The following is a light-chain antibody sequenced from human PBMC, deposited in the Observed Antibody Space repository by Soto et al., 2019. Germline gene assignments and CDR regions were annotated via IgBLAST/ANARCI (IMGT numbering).Light chain of an antibody. Sequence: DIQMTQSPSSLSASLGDRVTITCRASQSISSYLNWYQQKPGKAPKLLIYGTSSLQSEVPSRFSGSGSGTDFTLNISSLQPEDFATYYCQQSYSNPYTFGQGTKLEIK. J-gene: IGKJ2*01. CDR3: QQSYSNPYT. V-gene: IGKV1-39*01. CDR1: QSISSY. CDR2: GTS.